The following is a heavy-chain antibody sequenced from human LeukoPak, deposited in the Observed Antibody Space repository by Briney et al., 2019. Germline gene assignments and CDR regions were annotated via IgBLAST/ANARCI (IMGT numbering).Heavy chain of an antibody. CDR1: GFSFRSYA. CDR2: ISGSGGST. D-gene: IGHD2/OR15-2a*01. CDR3: AKGYFSLYYFDY. V-gene: IGHV3-23*01. J-gene: IGHJ4*02. Sequence: GGSLRLSCAASGFSFRSYAMTWVRQAPGRGLEWVSTISGSGGSTYYADSVKGRFTISRDNSKNTLYLQMNSLRAEDTAVYYCAKGYFSLYYFDYWGQGTLVTVSS.